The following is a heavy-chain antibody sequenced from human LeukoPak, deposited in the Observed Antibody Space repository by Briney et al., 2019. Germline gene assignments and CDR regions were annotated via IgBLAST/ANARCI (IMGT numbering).Heavy chain of an antibody. CDR2: IYYSGST. J-gene: IGHJ6*03. D-gene: IGHD4-23*01. Sequence: SETLSLTCTVSGGSVSPYYWSWIRQPPGKGLEWIGYIYYSGSTNYNPSLKSRVTISVDTSKNQFSLRLSSVSAADTAVYYCARGGGNGGGWVGHYYYMDVWGKGTTVTVSS. CDR1: GGSVSPYY. V-gene: IGHV4-59*08. CDR3: ARGGGNGGGWVGHYYYMDV.